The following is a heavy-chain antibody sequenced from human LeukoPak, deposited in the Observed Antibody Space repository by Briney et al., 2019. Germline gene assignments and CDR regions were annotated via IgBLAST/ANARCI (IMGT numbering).Heavy chain of an antibody. CDR1: GYTLTELS. J-gene: IGHJ4*02. CDR3: ATKYYYDSSGYYYYFDY. Sequence: ASVKVSCKVSGYTLTELSMHWVRQAPGKGLEWMGGFDPEDGETIHAQKFQGRVTMTEDTSTDTAYMELSSLRSEDTAVYYCATKYYYDSSGYYYYFDYWGQGTLVTVSS. V-gene: IGHV1-24*01. CDR2: FDPEDGET. D-gene: IGHD3-22*01.